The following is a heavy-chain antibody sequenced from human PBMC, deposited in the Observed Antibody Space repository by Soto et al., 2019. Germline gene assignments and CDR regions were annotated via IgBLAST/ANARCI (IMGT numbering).Heavy chain of an antibody. D-gene: IGHD3-10*01. CDR2: IIPILRMA. CDR1: GGTFTSYT. J-gene: IGHJ4*02. V-gene: IGHV1-69*02. Sequence: QVQLVQSGAEVKMPGSSVKVSCTASGGTFTSYTFSWVRQVPGQGLEWMGRIIPILRMADFAQKFQGRVTINADESTSTVYMKLSSLRSEDTAVCYCATSYGSGSAHFDYWGQGPLVTAS. CDR3: ATSYGSGSAHFDY.